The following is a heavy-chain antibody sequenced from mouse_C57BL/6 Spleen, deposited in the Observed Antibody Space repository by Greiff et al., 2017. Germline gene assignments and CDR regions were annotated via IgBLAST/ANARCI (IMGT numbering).Heavy chain of an antibody. V-gene: IGHV5-9*01. CDR3: ARRYGNSYYFDY. J-gene: IGHJ2*01. CDR1: GFTFSSYT. Sequence: EVMLVESGGGLVKPGGSLKLSCAASGFTFSSYTMSWVRQTPEKRLEWVATISGGGGNTYYPDSVKGRFTISRDNAKNTLYLQMSSLRSEDTALYYGARRYGNSYYFDYWGQGTTLTVSS. CDR2: ISGGGGNT. D-gene: IGHD2-10*02.